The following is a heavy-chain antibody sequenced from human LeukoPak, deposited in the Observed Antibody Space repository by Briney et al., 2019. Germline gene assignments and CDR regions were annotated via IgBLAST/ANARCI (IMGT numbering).Heavy chain of an antibody. CDR1: GFTFDDYA. CDR3: AKDKNDSSGYSRTDY. CDR2: ISWNSGSI. V-gene: IGHV3-9*01. Sequence: GGSLRLSCAASGFTFDDYAMHWVRQAPGKGLEWVSGISWNSGSIGYADSVKGRFTISRDNAKNSLYLQMNSLRGEDTALYYCAKDKNDSSGYSRTDYWGQGTLVTVSS. D-gene: IGHD3-22*01. J-gene: IGHJ4*02.